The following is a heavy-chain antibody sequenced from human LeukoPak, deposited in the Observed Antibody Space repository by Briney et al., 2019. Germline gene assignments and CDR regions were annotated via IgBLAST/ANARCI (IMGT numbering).Heavy chain of an antibody. CDR3: AKDQGAAAGYYYGLDV. J-gene: IGHJ6*02. V-gene: IGHV3-30*18. D-gene: IGHD6-13*01. CDR2: ISYDGTNK. CDR1: GFTFSSYG. Sequence: GGSLRLSCAASGFTFSSYGMHWVRQAPGKGLEWLAVISYDGTNKYYADSVKGRFTISRDNSKNTLFLQVNSLTAEDRALYYCAKDQGAAAGYYYGLDVWGQGTTVTVYS.